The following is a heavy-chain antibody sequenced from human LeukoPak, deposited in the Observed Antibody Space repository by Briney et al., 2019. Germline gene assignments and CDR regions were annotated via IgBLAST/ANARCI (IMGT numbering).Heavy chain of an antibody. J-gene: IGHJ4*02. V-gene: IGHV3-9*01. Sequence: GGSLRLSCAASGFTFDDYAMHWVRQAPGKGLEWVSGISWNSGSIVYADSVKGRFTISRDNAKNSLYLQMNSLRAEDTALYYCAKSSRYSSSLLGYWGQGTLVTVSS. CDR2: ISWNSGSI. D-gene: IGHD6-13*01. CDR1: GFTFDDYA. CDR3: AKSSRYSSSLLGY.